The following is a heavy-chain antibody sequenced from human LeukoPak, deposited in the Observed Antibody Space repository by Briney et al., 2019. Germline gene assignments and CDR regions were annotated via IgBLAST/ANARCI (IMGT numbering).Heavy chain of an antibody. CDR3: AKGYYDYVWGSYYFDY. Sequence: GGSLRLSCAASGFTFSSYWMSWVRQAPGKGLEWVANIKQDGSEKYYVDSVKGRFTISRDNAKNSLYLQMNSLRAEDTAVYYCAKGYYDYVWGSYYFDYWGQGTLVTVSS. J-gene: IGHJ4*02. CDR1: GFTFSSYW. V-gene: IGHV3-7*03. CDR2: IKQDGSEK. D-gene: IGHD3-16*01.